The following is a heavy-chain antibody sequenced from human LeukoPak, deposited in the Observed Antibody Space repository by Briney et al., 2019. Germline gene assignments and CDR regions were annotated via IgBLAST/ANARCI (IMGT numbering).Heavy chain of an antibody. V-gene: IGHV1-8*01. CDR3: ARAAVNLHPNHYYYMDV. Sequence: ASVKVSCKASGYTFTSYDIHWVRQAPGQGLEWMGWMNPYNGNTGYAQKFEGRVIMTRDTSISTAYLELSSLTSEDTAVYYCARAAVNLHPNHYYYMDVWGKGTTVTVSS. CDR2: MNPYNGNT. J-gene: IGHJ6*03. CDR1: GYTFTSYD.